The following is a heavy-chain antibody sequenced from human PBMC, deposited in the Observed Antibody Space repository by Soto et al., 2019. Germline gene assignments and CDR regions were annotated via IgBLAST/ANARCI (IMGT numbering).Heavy chain of an antibody. CDR1: GFGFGGKT. J-gene: IGHJ5*02. D-gene: IGHD2-2*02. CDR2: IAPDGSQI. V-gene: IGHV3-30-3*02. Sequence: GGSLRLSCAASGFGFGGKTMYWVRQAPGRGLEWVALIAPDGSQIYYADSVKGRFTISRDNSKNTLYLQMDNLRAEDTSLYLCATDIHATWLLNSWGQGILVTV. CDR3: ATDIHATWLLNS.